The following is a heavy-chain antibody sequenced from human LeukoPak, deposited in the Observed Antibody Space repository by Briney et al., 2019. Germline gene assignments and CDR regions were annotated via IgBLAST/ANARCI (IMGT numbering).Heavy chain of an antibody. Sequence: PGGSLRLSCAASGFTFSSYAMSWVRQAPGKGLEWVSAISGSGGSTYYADSVKGRFTISRDNSKNTLYLQMNSLRAEDTAVYYCAKDPPNRIVGATPQDTYWGQGTLVTVSS. CDR2: ISGSGGST. CDR3: AKDPPNRIVGATPQDTY. J-gene: IGHJ4*02. CDR1: GFTFSSYA. V-gene: IGHV3-23*01. D-gene: IGHD1-26*01.